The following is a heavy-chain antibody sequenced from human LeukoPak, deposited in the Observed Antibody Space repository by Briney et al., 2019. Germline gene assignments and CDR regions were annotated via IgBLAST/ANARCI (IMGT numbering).Heavy chain of an antibody. CDR2: ISYDGSNK. CDR3: ARDASRGPTVAGYYYGMDV. J-gene: IGHJ6*02. V-gene: IGHV3-30*04. CDR1: GFTFSSYA. Sequence: GRSLRLSCAASGFTFSSYAMHWVRQAPGKGLEWVAVISYDGSNKYYADSVKGRFTISRDNSKNTLYLQMNSLRAEDTAVYYCARDASRGPTVAGYYYGMDVWGQGTTVTVSS. D-gene: IGHD4-17*01.